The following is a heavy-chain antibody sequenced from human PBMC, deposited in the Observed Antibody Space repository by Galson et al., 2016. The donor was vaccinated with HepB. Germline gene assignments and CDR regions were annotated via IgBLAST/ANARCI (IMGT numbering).Heavy chain of an antibody. CDR2: IYTSGAT. Sequence: SLRLSCAASGFTVTRSYMTWVRQAPGKGLEWVSVIYTSGATYYADSVKGRLIMSRNNAKNTGDLQMSSLRTEDTAVYYCARGLVGSTTAFDSWGQGTLVAVSS. D-gene: IGHD2/OR15-2a*01. V-gene: IGHV3-53*04. J-gene: IGHJ4*02. CDR1: GFTVTRSY. CDR3: ARGLVGSTTAFDS.